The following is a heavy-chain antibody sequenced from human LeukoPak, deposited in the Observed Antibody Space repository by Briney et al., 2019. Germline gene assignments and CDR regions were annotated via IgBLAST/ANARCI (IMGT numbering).Heavy chain of an antibody. V-gene: IGHV4-39*01. CDR1: GGSISSSSYY. J-gene: IGHJ6*02. D-gene: IGHD6-19*01. CDR2: IYYSGST. CDR3: ARWSIAVPYYGMDV. Sequence: SETLSLTCTVSGGSISSSSYYWGWIRQPPVKGLEWIGSIYYSGSTYYNPSLKSRVTISVDTSKNQFSLKLSSVTAADTAVYYCARWSIAVPYYGMDVWGQGTTVTVSS.